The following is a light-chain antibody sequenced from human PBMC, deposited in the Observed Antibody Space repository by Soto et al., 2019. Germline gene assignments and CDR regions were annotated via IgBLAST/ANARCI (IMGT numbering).Light chain of an antibody. CDR2: AAS. V-gene: IGKV1-39*01. J-gene: IGKJ3*01. Sequence: DIQMTQSPSSLSASVGDRVTMTCRASRSIGNYLSWYQQKAGKAPKLLIYAASTLQSGVPSRFSGSGSGTDFTLTIISLQPEDFATYYCQQSYSTTFGPGTKVDI. CDR3: QQSYSTT. CDR1: RSIGNY.